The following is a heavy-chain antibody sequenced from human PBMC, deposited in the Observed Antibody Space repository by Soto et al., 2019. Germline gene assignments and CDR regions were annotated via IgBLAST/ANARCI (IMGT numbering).Heavy chain of an antibody. CDR1: GFKFSIYS. J-gene: IGHJ4*02. D-gene: IGHD6-19*01. CDR3: ARSVEGHFDY. V-gene: IGHV3-48*02. Sequence: EVPLVESGGALVQPGESLRLSCAASGFKFSIYSMNWVRQAPGKGLEWSAYITSDTKTIKYADSVKGRFTISRDNTKNSVYLQMNSPSDEDTAVYYCARSVEGHFDYWGQGTVVTVSS. CDR2: ITSDTKTI.